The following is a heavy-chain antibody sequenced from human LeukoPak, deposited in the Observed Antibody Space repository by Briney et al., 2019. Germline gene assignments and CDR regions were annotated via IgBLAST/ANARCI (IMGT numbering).Heavy chain of an antibody. CDR1: GFTFSSSD. D-gene: IGHD3-10*01. J-gene: IGHJ4*02. Sequence: GGSLRLSCAASGFTFSSSDMHWVRQPTGEGLEWVAAIGVPGDTYYLNSVKGRFTISRDNAKNSLYLQMSSLRAGDTAVYYCVREFATWGQGTLVTVSS. CDR2: IGVPGDT. V-gene: IGHV3-13*01. CDR3: VREFAT.